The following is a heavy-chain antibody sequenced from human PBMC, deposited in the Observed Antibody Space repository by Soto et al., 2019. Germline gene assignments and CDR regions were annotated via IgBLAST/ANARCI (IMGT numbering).Heavy chain of an antibody. CDR1: GYSFTSYW. CDR2: IDPSDSYT. Sequence: PGESLKISCQGSGYSFTSYWISWVRQMPGKGLEWMGRIDPSDSYTNYSPSFQGHVTISADKSISTAYLQWSSLKASDTAMYYCATGDTAMVDYWGQGTLVTVSS. D-gene: IGHD5-18*01. J-gene: IGHJ4*02. V-gene: IGHV5-10-1*01. CDR3: ATGDTAMVDY.